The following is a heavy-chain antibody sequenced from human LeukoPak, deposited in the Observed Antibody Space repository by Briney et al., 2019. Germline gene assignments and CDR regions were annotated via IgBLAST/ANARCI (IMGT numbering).Heavy chain of an antibody. CDR2: IYYSGST. D-gene: IGHD6-6*01. Sequence: SETLSLTCAVSGGSISSYYWSWIRQPPGKGLEWSGYIYYSGSTNYNPSLKSRVTISVDTSKNQCSLKLSSVTAADTAVYYCAREVAARGNWIDPWGQGTLVTVSS. CDR3: AREVAARGNWIDP. CDR1: GGSISSYY. V-gene: IGHV4-59*01. J-gene: IGHJ5*02.